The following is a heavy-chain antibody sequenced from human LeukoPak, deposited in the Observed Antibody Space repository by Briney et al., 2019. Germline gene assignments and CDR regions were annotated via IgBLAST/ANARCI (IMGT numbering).Heavy chain of an antibody. V-gene: IGHV4-38-2*01. CDR3: ARRKLRAPRYFDY. D-gene: IGHD1-26*01. Sequence: PSETLSLTCAVSGYSITSGYYWGWIRQPPGKGLEWIGSIYYSGSTYYNPSLKSRVTISVDTSKNQFSLKLSSVTAADTAVYYCARRKLRAPRYFDYWGQGTLVTVSS. CDR1: GYSITSGYY. J-gene: IGHJ4*02. CDR2: IYYSGST.